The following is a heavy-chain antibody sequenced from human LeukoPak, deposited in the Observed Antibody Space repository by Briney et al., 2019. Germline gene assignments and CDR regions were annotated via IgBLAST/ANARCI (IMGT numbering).Heavy chain of an antibody. D-gene: IGHD2-2*01. CDR3: ARAPSPTSYGMDV. J-gene: IGHJ6*02. V-gene: IGHV1-8*01. Sequence: VASVKVSCKASGYTFSSYDVNWVQQATGQGLEWMGWMNPNSGNTGYAQEFQGRVTMTRNTSISTAYMEVSGLRSEDTAVYYCARAPSPTSYGMDVWGQGTTVTASS. CDR2: MNPNSGNT. CDR1: GYTFSSYD.